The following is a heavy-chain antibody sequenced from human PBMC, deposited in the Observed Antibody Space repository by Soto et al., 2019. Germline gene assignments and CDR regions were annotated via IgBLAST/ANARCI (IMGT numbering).Heavy chain of an antibody. J-gene: IGHJ4*02. V-gene: IGHV4-4*02. D-gene: IGHD6-13*01. CDR2: SHQSGNT. CDR1: GVSISSHDW. Sequence: QVQLQESGPGLVKPSGTLSLTCAVSGVSISSHDWWTWVRQPPGKGLEWIGESHQSGNTNYNSSLESRVTISVDKSKNQCSLKLTSVTVADRAVYYCATRYSSRFYWGQGTLVTVSS. CDR3: ATRYSSRFY.